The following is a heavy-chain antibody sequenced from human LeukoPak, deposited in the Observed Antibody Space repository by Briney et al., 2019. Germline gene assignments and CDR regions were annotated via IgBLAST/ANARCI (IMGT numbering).Heavy chain of an antibody. CDR1: GGSISSYY. CDR3: ARDPSISMVRGVTQANSFDP. J-gene: IGHJ5*02. Sequence: SETLSLTCTVSGGSISSYYWSWIRQPPGKGLEWIGYIYYSGNTNYNPSLENRVSMSVDTSKKQVSLKLTSVTAADTAMYYCARDPSISMVRGVTQANSFDPWGQGTLVTVSS. CDR2: IYYSGNT. V-gene: IGHV4-59*12. D-gene: IGHD3-10*01.